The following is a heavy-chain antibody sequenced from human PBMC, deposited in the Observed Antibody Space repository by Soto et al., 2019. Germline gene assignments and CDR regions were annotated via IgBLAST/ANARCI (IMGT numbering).Heavy chain of an antibody. CDR1: GYTFTSYD. CDR3: ERTYSSSWYVAFDI. J-gene: IGHJ3*02. D-gene: IGHD6-13*01. CDR2: MNPNSGNT. Sequence: QVQLVQSGAEVKKPGASVKVSCKASGYTFTSYDINWVRQATGQGLEWMGWMNPNSGNTGYAQKFQGRVTMTRNTSISTAYMELSSLRSEDTAVYYCERTYSSSWYVAFDIWGQGTMVTVSS. V-gene: IGHV1-8*01.